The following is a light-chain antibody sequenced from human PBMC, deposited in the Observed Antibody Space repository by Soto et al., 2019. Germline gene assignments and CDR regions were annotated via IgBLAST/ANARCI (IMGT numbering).Light chain of an antibody. CDR2: EVS. CDR3: SSYTSSSTLV. V-gene: IGLV2-14*01. Sequence: QSVLTQPASVSWSPGQSITISCTGTSSDVGGYNNVSWYQQHPGKAAKLMIYEVSNRPSGVSNRFSGSKSGNTASLTISGLQAEDEADYYCSSYTSSSTLVFGGGTKLTVL. J-gene: IGLJ2*01. CDR1: SSDVGGYNN.